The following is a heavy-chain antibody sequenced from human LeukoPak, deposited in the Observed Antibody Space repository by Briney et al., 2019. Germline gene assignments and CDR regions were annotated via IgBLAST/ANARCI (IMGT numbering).Heavy chain of an antibody. Sequence: ASVKVSCKASGYTFTSYGISWVRQAPGQGLEGMGWISAYNGNTNYAQKLQGRVTITTDTSTSTAYMAPQTLRSDDTAVYYCARDRGLTIFGVVIDAFDIWGQGTMVTVSS. CDR2: ISAYNGNT. CDR1: GYTFTSYG. CDR3: ARDRGLTIFGVVIDAFDI. J-gene: IGHJ3*02. V-gene: IGHV1-18*01. D-gene: IGHD3-3*01.